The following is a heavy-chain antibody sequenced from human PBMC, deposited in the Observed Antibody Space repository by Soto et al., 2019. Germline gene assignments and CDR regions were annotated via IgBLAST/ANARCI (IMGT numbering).Heavy chain of an antibody. Sequence: QVQLVESGGGVVQPGRSLRLSCAASGFTFSNYSMHWVRQAPGKGLEWVAVISYDGSNKYYADSVKGRFTISRDNSKNTMYLQKNSLRAEDTAVYYCAREAGVYGSGSYGMDAWGQWTTVTVSS. CDR2: ISYDGSNK. CDR1: GFTFSNYS. CDR3: AREAGVYGSGSYGMDA. V-gene: IGHV3-30-3*01. J-gene: IGHJ6*02. D-gene: IGHD3-10*01.